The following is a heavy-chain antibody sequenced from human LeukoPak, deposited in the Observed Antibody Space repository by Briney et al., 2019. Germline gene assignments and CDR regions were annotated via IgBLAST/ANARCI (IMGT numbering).Heavy chain of an antibody. D-gene: IGHD3-3*01. CDR2: IYHSGSA. V-gene: IGHV4-38-2*01. Sequence: PSETLSLTCAVSGFSITRGYFWGWIRQSPGKGLEWIGSIYHSGSAHYNTSLKSRVTISLDKTKNQLSLRLNSVTAADTAAYYCVRSWSAYYITPLGYWGQGILVTVSS. J-gene: IGHJ4*02. CDR3: VRSWSAYYITPLGY. CDR1: GFSITRGYF.